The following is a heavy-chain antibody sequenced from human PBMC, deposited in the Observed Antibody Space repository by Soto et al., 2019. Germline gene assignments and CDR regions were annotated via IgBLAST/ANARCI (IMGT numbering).Heavy chain of an antibody. CDR3: ARGPRGSLDI. V-gene: IGHV1-69*02. D-gene: IGHD3-10*01. J-gene: IGHJ3*02. CDR2: ITPLLGIT. Sequence: ASVKVSCKSSGASFSSFTITWVRQAPGQGLEWMGRITPLLGITDNAQRFQGRVTITADKSTSTSYMELSGLRSEDTAVYFCARGPRGSLDIWGQGTMGTVSS. CDR1: GASFSSFT.